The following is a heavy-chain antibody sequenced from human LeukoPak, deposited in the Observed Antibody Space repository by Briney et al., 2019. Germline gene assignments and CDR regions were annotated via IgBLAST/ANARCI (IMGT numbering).Heavy chain of an antibody. D-gene: IGHD3-10*01. CDR3: ARGGYGSGSYYTVDY. CDR2: ISSSSSYI. J-gene: IGHJ4*02. V-gene: IGHV3-21*01. Sequence: GGSLRLSCAASGFTFSSYSMNWVRQAPGKGLEWVSSISSSSSYIYYADSVKGRFTISRDNAKNSLYLQMNSLRAEDTAVCYCARGGYGSGSYYTVDYWGQGTLVTVSS. CDR1: GFTFSSYS.